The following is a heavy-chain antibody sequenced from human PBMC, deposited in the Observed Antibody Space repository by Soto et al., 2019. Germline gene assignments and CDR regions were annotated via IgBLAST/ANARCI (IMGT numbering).Heavy chain of an antibody. J-gene: IGHJ6*03. V-gene: IGHV3-23*01. Sequence: GGSLRLSCAASGFTFSSYAMSWVRQAPGKGLEWVSAISGSGGSTYYADSVKGRFTISRDNSKNTLYLQMNSLRAEDTAVYYCAKNRGYCSGGSCYYRGYYMDVWGKGTTVTVSS. CDR1: GFTFSSYA. CDR3: AKNRGYCSGGSCYYRGYYMDV. D-gene: IGHD2-15*01. CDR2: ISGSGGST.